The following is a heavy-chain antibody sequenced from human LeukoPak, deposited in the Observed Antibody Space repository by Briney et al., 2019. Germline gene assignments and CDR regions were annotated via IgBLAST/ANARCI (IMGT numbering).Heavy chain of an antibody. J-gene: IGHJ4*02. V-gene: IGHV3-21*01. Sequence: PGGSLRLSCAASEHSFSNYWMSWVRQAPGKGLEWVSSITSSSVYIYYADSVRGRFTISRDNAKNSLYLQMNSLRAEDTAIYYCARDGSRGNLVTAPDYWGQGTLVTVSS. CDR3: ARDGSRGNLVTAPDY. D-gene: IGHD2-21*02. CDR1: EHSFSNYW. CDR2: ITSSSVYI.